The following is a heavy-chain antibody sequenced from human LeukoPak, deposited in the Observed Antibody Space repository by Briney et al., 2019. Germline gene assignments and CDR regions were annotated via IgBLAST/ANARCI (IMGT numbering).Heavy chain of an antibody. CDR2: IYYSGST. D-gene: IGHD3-22*01. J-gene: IGHJ5*02. V-gene: IGHV4-61*01. CDR1: GGSVNSGSYY. Sequence: SGPTLVKPSETLSLTCTVSGGSVNSGSYYWSWIRQPPGKGLEWIGYIYYSGSTNHNPSLKSRVTISVDTSKNQFSLKLSSVTAADTAVYYCARDHYYASGISWGQGTLVTVSS. CDR3: ARDHYYASGIS.